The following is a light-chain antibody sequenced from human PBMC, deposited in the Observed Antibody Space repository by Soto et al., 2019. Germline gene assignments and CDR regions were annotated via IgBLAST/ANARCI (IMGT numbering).Light chain of an antibody. Sequence: EIVMTQSPANLSVSPGERATRSCRASQSVSSDLAWYQQKPGQGPRLLIYGASTRATGIPARFSGSGSGTEFTLTISSLQSEDFAVYYCQQYNKWPPHTFGQGTKVEIK. J-gene: IGKJ2*01. CDR2: GAS. CDR3: QQYNKWPPHT. V-gene: IGKV3-15*01. CDR1: QSVSSD.